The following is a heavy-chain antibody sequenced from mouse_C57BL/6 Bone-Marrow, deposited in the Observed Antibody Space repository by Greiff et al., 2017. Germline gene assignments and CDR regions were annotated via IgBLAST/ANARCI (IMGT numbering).Heavy chain of an antibody. CDR2: IDPNSGGT. V-gene: IGHV1-62-3*01. CDR1: GYTFTSYW. J-gene: IGHJ3*01. D-gene: IGHD2-3*01. Sequence: VQLQQPGAELVKPGASVKLSCKASGYTFTSYWMHWVKQRPGRGLEWIGRIDPNSGGTKYNEKFKGKATLTAEKSSSTAYMQLSSLTSEDSAVYFCARGVYDGYYEGFAYWGQGTLVTVSA. CDR3: ARGVYDGYYEGFAY.